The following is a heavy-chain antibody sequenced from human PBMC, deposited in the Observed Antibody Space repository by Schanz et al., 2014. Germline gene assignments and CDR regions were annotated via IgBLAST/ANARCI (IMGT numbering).Heavy chain of an antibody. J-gene: IGHJ4*02. CDR1: GGSISSYY. D-gene: IGHD5-18*01. CDR3: ASKARYTYGYDY. CDR2: VNYIGST. Sequence: QVQLQESGPGLVKPSETLSLTCTVSGGSISSYYWSWIRQPPGKGLEWIGYVNYIGSTKYNPSLESRVTISADTSKKQFSLKMTSVTTADTAVYYCASKARYTYGYDYWGQGTLVTVSS. V-gene: IGHV4-59*01.